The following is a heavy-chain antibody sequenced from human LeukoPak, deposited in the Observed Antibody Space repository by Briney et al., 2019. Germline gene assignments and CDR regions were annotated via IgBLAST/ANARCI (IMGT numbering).Heavy chain of an antibody. Sequence: ASVKVSCKASGYTFTEYTIHWVRQAPGQAPEWMVWINPNSGGTNYAQKFQGRVTMTRDTSINTAYMEVSRLSSDDTAVYYCARPGLRVSGSFNFWGQGTLVTVSS. CDR2: INPNSGGT. D-gene: IGHD3-16*01. CDR3: ARPGLRVSGSFNF. V-gene: IGHV1-2*02. CDR1: GYTFTEYT. J-gene: IGHJ4*02.